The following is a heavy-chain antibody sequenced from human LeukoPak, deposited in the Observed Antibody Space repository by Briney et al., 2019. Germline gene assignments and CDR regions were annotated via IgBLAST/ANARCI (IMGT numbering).Heavy chain of an antibody. V-gene: IGHV3-23*01. Sequence: GGSLRLSCAASGFTFSSYAMSWVRQAPGKGLEWVSAISGSGGSTYYADSVKGRFTISRDNSKNTLYLQMNSLRAEDTAVYYCAKDKERVLMVYVGFDYWGQGTLVTVSS. D-gene: IGHD2-8*01. CDR3: AKDKERVLMVYVGFDY. CDR1: GFTFSSYA. J-gene: IGHJ4*02. CDR2: ISGSGGST.